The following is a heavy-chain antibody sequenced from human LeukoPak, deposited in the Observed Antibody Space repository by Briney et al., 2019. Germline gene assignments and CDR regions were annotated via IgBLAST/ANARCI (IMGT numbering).Heavy chain of an antibody. D-gene: IGHD3-22*01. V-gene: IGHV4-39*07. J-gene: IGHJ4*02. Sequence: SETLSLTCTVSGGSISSTIYYWGWIRQPPGKGLEWIGSIYYRGSTYYNPSLKSRVSISVDTSKNQFSLKLTSVTAADTAIYYCARGGRGAYRAYSSGAYGVADYIDYWGQGIKVTVSS. CDR1: GGSISSTIYY. CDR2: IYYRGST. CDR3: ARGGRGAYRAYSSGAYGVADYIDY.